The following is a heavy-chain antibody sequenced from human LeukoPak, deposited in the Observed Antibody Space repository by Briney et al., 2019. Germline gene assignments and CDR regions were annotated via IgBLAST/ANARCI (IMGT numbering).Heavy chain of an antibody. CDR2: ISGSGTTT. CDR3: AQDRGYNYPCRYFDH. D-gene: IGHD5-24*01. J-gene: IGHJ4*02. V-gene: IGHV3-23*01. Sequence: GGSLRLSCAASGLTFRSYGMTWVRQAPGKGLEWVSSISGSGTTTYFADSVKGRFTISRDNSKGSLYLQMNSLRDEDTAIYYCAQDRGYNYPCRYFDHSGQGTLVTVSS. CDR1: GLTFRSYG.